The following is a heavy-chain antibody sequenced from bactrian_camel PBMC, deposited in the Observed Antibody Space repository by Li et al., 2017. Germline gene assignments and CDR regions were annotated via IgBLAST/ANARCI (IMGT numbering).Heavy chain of an antibody. Sequence: VQLVESGGASVQAGGSLRLSCQVSGDISSSYCMGWFRLIPGKEREGVASINSGDDATLYAGSVTGRFTISRDSAKNTLYLQMNSLKPEDTAMYSCAVDSWQPLEIAREEGAFRYWGQGTQVTVS. V-gene: IGHV3S31*01. CDR2: INSGDDAT. J-gene: IGHJ6*01. CDR3: AVDSWQPLEIAREEGAFRY. CDR1: GDISSSYC. D-gene: IGHD7*01.